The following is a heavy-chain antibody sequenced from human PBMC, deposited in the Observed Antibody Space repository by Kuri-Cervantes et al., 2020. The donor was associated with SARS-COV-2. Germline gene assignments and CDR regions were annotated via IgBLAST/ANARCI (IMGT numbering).Heavy chain of an antibody. CDR2: ISSSSSYI. D-gene: IGHD2-15*01. Sequence: GGSLRLPFAASGFTFSSYSMNWVRQAPGKGLEWVSSISSSSSYIYYADSVEGRFTISRDNSKKMVFLQMDKLRDEDAALYYCARVVAAAGRLWFDPWGQGTPVTVSS. J-gene: IGHJ5*02. CDR1: GFTFSSYS. V-gene: IGHV3-21*04. CDR3: ARVVAAAGRLWFDP.